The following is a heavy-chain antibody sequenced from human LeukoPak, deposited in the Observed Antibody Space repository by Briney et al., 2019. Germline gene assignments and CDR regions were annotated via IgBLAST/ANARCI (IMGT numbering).Heavy chain of an antibody. Sequence: SETLSLTCAVYGGSFSGNYWSWIRQSPGKGLEWIGEINDSGRTNYSPSLKSRVTIPVDTSKNQFSLKLRSVTAADTAVYYCAREIGGYTYGYVPREVSYYFDYWGQGTLVTVSS. D-gene: IGHD5-18*01. CDR1: GGSFSGNY. V-gene: IGHV4-34*01. CDR2: INDSGRT. CDR3: AREIGGYTYGYVPREVSYYFDY. J-gene: IGHJ4*02.